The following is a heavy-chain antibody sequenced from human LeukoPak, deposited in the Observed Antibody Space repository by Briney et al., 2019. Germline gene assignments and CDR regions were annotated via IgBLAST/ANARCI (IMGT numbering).Heavy chain of an antibody. V-gene: IGHV1-24*01. J-gene: IGHJ6*02. CDR1: GYTLTELS. D-gene: IGHD5-18*01. CDR3: ATANVDTAIRQRYYGMDV. Sequence: ASVKVSCKVSGYTLTELSMHWARQAPGKGLEWMGGFDPEDGETIYAQKFQGRVTMTEDTSTDTAYMELSSLRSEDTAVYYCATANVDTAIRQRYYGMDVWGQGTTVTVSS. CDR2: FDPEDGET.